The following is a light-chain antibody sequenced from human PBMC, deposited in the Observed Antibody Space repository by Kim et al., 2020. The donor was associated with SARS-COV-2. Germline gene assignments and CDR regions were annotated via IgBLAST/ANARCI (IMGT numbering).Light chain of an antibody. CDR1: QGISTY. Sequence: ASVGDRVTISCRASQGISTYLTWLQEKPGKAPKRLIHAESNLQSGVPSRFSGSGSGTEFTLTISSLEPEDFATYYCLQHNRYPLTFGGGTKVDIK. CDR2: AES. CDR3: LQHNRYPLT. J-gene: IGKJ4*01. V-gene: IGKV1-17*03.